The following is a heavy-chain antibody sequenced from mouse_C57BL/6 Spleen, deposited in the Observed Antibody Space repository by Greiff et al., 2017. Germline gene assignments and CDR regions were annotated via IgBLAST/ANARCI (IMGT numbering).Heavy chain of an antibody. J-gene: IGHJ3*01. CDR2: INPNNGGT. V-gene: IGHV1-26*01. CDR3: ARGTTVVATPAY. Sequence: EVQLQQSGPELVKPGASVKISCKASGYTFTDYYMIWVKQSHGKSLEWIGDINPNNGGTSYNQKFKGKATLTVDKSSSTAYMELRSLTSEDSAVYYCARGTTVVATPAYWGQGTLVTVSA. D-gene: IGHD1-1*01. CDR1: GYTFTDYY.